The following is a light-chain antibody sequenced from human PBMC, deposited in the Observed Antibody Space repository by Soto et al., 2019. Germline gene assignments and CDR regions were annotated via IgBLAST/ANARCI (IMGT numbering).Light chain of an antibody. CDR1: QGISSL. V-gene: IGKV1-12*01. J-gene: IGKJ4*01. CDR2: TAS. Sequence: DIQMTQSPSSVSASVGDRVTITYRASQGISSLLAWYQQKPGKAPNLLIHTASSLQSGVPSRFSGSGSGTEFTLTISSLQPGDFATYYCQQANSFPLTFGGGTKVEIK. CDR3: QQANSFPLT.